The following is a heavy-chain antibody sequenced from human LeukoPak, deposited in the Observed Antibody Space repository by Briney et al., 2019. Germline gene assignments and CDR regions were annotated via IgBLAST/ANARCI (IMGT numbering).Heavy chain of an antibody. J-gene: IGHJ6*02. CDR2: IRYDGSNK. CDR3: AREAGYSYYYYGMDV. CDR1: GFTFNNYG. D-gene: IGHD2-15*01. Sequence: GGSLRLSCAASGFTFNNYGMHWVRQAPGKGLEWVAFIRYDGSNKYYADSVKGRFTISRDISKNTLYLQMNSLRAEDTAVYYCAREAGYSYYYYGMDVWGQGTTVTVSS. V-gene: IGHV3-30*02.